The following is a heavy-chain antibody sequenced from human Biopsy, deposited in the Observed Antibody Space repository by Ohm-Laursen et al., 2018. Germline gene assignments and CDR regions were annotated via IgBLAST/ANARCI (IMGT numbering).Heavy chain of an antibody. Sequence: GTLSLTCTVSGDSISSSYWSWIRQPPGKGLEWIGYISYSGSTSYNPSLKSRVTISADTSKNQLSLTLSSLTAADTAVYFCAKQWSYYESFTQHYRGDFDYWGQGTLVSVSS. CDR3: AKQWSYYESFTQHYRGDFDY. V-gene: IGHV4-59*08. CDR1: GDSISSSY. D-gene: IGHD3-16*01. CDR2: ISYSGST. J-gene: IGHJ4*02.